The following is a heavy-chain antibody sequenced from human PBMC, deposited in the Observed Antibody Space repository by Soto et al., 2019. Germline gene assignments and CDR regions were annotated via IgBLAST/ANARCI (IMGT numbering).Heavy chain of an antibody. CDR3: ARLLAGYSSSWYNWFDP. J-gene: IGHJ5*02. D-gene: IGHD6-13*01. Sequence: KPSETLSLTCTVSGGSISSYYWSWIRQPPGKGLEWIGYIYYSGSTNYNPSLKSRVTISVDTSKNQFSLKLSSVTAADTAVYYCARLLAGYSSSWYNWFDPWGQGTLVTVSS. CDR1: GGSISSYY. V-gene: IGHV4-59*01. CDR2: IYYSGST.